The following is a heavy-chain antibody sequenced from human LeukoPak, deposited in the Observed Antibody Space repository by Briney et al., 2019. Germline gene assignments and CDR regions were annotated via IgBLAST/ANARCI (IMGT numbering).Heavy chain of an antibody. V-gene: IGHV3-23*01. CDR1: GFTFSSYA. Sequence: GGSLRLSCAASGFTFSSYAMSWVRQAPGKGLEWVSAISGSGGSTYYADSVKGRFTISRGNSKNTLYLQMNSLRAEDTAVYYCARDRYSDFDAFDIWGQGTMVTVSS. CDR3: ARDRYSDFDAFDI. D-gene: IGHD3-16*02. CDR2: ISGSGGST. J-gene: IGHJ3*02.